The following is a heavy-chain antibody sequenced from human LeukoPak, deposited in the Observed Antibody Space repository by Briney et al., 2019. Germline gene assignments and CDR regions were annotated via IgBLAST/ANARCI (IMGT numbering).Heavy chain of an antibody. CDR3: ARGVRTNPSSSHSGLDY. CDR2: ISAYNGNT. Sequence: ASVKVSCKASGYTFTSYGISWVRQAPGQGLEWMGWISAYNGNTNYAQKLHGRVTMTTDTATSTAYMELRSLRSDDTVVYYCARGVRTNPSSSHSGLDYWGQGTLVTVSS. V-gene: IGHV1-18*01. D-gene: IGHD6-13*01. J-gene: IGHJ4*02. CDR1: GYTFTSYG.